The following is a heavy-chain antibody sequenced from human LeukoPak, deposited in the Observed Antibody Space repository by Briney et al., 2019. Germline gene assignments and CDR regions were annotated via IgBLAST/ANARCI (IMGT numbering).Heavy chain of an antibody. CDR1: GFTFSSYG. J-gene: IGHJ4*02. CDR3: ARDPESSSGPFYFDY. D-gene: IGHD6-19*01. Sequence: GSLRLSCAASGFTFSSYGMHWVRQAPGKGLEWVAVIWYDGCNKYYADSVKGRFTISRDNSKNTLYLQMNSLRAEDTAVYYCARDPESSSGPFYFDYWGQGTLVTVSS. V-gene: IGHV3-33*01. CDR2: IWYDGCNK.